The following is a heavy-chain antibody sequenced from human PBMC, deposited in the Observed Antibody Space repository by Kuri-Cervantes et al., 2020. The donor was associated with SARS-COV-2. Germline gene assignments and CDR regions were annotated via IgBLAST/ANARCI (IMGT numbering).Heavy chain of an antibody. V-gene: IGHV4-38-2*01. CDR2: IYHSGST. CDR1: GYSISSGYY. J-gene: IGHJ4*02. Sequence: SETLSLTCAVSGYSISSGYYWGWIRQPPGKGLEWIGSIYHSGSTYYNPSLKSRVTISVDTSKNQFSLKLSSVTAADTAVYYCARLRQWLDFVPSYFDYWGQGTLVTVSS. CDR3: ARLRQWLDFVPSYFDY. D-gene: IGHD6-19*01.